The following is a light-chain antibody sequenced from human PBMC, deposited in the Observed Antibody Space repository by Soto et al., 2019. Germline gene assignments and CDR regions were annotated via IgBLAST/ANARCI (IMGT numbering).Light chain of an antibody. J-gene: IGLJ1*01. CDR3: QSYDSSLSGYV. Sequence: QSVLTQPPSASGTPGQRVTVSCSGSSANIGSNTVNWYKQVPGTAPKLLVYSDNQRPSGVPDRFSGSKSGTSASLAITGLQAEDEADYYCQSYDSSLSGYVFGTGTKVTVL. CDR2: SDN. CDR1: SANIGSNT. V-gene: IGLV1-44*01.